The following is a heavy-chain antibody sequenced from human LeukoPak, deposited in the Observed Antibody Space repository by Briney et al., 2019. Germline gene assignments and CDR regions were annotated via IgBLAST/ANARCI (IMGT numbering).Heavy chain of an antibody. Sequence: PSETLSLTCTVSGGSISSSDYYWGWIRQPPGKGLEWIGSIYYSGNTFYNPSLKSRVTISVDTSKNQFSLKVSFVTVGDTAVYYCASLVPRAVATYGGVSWGQGTLVTVSS. D-gene: IGHD6-19*01. V-gene: IGHV4-39*01. CDR3: ASLVPRAVATYGGVS. CDR1: GGSISSSDYY. CDR2: IYYSGNT. J-gene: IGHJ5*02.